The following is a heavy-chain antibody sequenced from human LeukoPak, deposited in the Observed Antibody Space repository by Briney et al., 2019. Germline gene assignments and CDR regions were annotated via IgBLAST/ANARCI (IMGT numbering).Heavy chain of an antibody. CDR1: GFTFSSYE. CDR3: ARAGMVTTFDY. D-gene: IGHD4-17*01. CDR2: ISGSGSTI. J-gene: IGHJ4*02. Sequence: GGSLRLSCAASGFTFSSYEMNWVRQAPGKGLEWVSYISGSGSTIYSADSVKGRLTIPRDNAKNSLYLQMNSLRAEDTAVYYCARAGMVTTFDYWGQGTLVTVSS. V-gene: IGHV3-48*03.